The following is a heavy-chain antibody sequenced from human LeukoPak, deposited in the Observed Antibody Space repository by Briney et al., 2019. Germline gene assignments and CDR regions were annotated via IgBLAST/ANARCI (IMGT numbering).Heavy chain of an antibody. J-gene: IGHJ5*02. Sequence: SGPALVKPTQTLTLTCTFSGFSLRTSGMCVSWIRQPPGKALEWLARIDWDNDKYYTTSLKTRLTISKDTSKNQVVLTMTNMDPVDTATYYCVRTRPVSGWFGPWGQGTLVTVSS. CDR2: IDWDNDK. D-gene: IGHD5/OR15-5a*01. V-gene: IGHV2-70*11. CDR3: VRTRPVSGWFGP. CDR1: GFSLRTSGMC.